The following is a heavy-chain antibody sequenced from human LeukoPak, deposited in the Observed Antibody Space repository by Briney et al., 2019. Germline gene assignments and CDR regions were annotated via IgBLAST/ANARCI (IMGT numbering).Heavy chain of an antibody. CDR1: SYSISSGYY. CDR2: IYHRGST. J-gene: IGHJ4*02. CDR3: ARDGPFDY. Sequence: SETLSLTCTVSSYSISSGYYWGWIRQSPGKGLEWIGSIYHRGSTYYNPSLKSRVTISVDTSKNQFSLKLSSVTAADTAVYYCARDGPFDYWGQGTLVTVSS. V-gene: IGHV4-38-2*02.